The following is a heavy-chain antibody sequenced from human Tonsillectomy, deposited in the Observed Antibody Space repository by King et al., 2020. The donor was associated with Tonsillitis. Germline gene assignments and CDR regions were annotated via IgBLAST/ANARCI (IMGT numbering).Heavy chain of an antibody. CDR3: AREGRGNMWYCVY. CDR1: GGSISSSDVS. D-gene: IGHD2/OR15-2a*01. CDR2: IYHSGST. V-gene: IGHV4-30-2*01. J-gene: IGHJ4*02. Sequence: QLQESGSGLVKPSQTLSLTCAVSGGSISSSDVSWSWIRQPPGRGLEWIGYIYHSGSTYYNPSLKSRVTISLDTSKNQFSLKLSSVTAADTAVYYCAREGRGNMWYCVYGGQRTRVTVPT.